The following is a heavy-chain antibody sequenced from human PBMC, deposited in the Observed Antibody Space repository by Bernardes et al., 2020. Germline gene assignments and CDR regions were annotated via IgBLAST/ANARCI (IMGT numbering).Heavy chain of an antibody. CDR1: GYSISSGYY. V-gene: IGHV4-38-2*01. D-gene: IGHD2-2*01. J-gene: IGHJ4*02. CDR3: ARFYQLLTDY. CDR2: IYHSGST. Sequence: SETLSLTCAVSGYSISSGYYWGWIRQPPGKGLEWIGSIYHSGSTNYNPSLKSRVTISVETSKNQFSLQLSSVTAADTAVYYCARFYQLLTDYWGQGTLVTVSS.